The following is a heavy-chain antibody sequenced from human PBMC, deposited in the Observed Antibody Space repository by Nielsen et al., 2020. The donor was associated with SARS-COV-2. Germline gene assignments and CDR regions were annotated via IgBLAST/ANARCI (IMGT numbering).Heavy chain of an antibody. V-gene: IGHV3-9*01. CDR3: AKVGGDYVRDAFDI. D-gene: IGHD2-21*02. J-gene: IGHJ3*02. Sequence: SLKISCAASGFTFDDYAMHWVRQAPGKGLEWVSGISWNSGSIGYADSVKGRFTISRDNAKNSLYLQMNSLRAEDTALYYCAKVGGDYVRDAFDIWGQGTMATVSS. CDR2: ISWNSGSI. CDR1: GFTFDDYA.